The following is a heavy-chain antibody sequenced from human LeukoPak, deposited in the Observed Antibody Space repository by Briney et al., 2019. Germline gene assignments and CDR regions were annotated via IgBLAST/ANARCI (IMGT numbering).Heavy chain of an antibody. CDR1: GFTFSSYA. J-gene: IGHJ3*02. D-gene: IGHD6-19*01. Sequence: GGFLRLSCAASGFTFSSYAMSWVRQAPGKGLEWVSAISGSGGSTYYADSVKGRFTISRDNSKNTLYLQMNSLRAEDTAVYYCAKDHGYSSGWWTFDIWGQGTMVTVSS. CDR3: AKDHGYSSGWWTFDI. V-gene: IGHV3-23*01. CDR2: ISGSGGST.